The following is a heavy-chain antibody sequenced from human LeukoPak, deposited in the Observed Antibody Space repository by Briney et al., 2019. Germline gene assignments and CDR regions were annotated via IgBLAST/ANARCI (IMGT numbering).Heavy chain of an antibody. Sequence: PSETLSLTCTVSGGSISSYYWRWIRQPAGKGLEWIGRIYTSGSTNYNPSLKSRVTMSVDTSKNQFSLKLSSVTAADTAVYYCASYRIVGATTVHNYFDYWGQGTLVTVSS. CDR1: GGSISSYY. CDR2: IYTSGST. J-gene: IGHJ4*02. CDR3: ASYRIVGATTVHNYFDY. D-gene: IGHD1-26*01. V-gene: IGHV4-4*07.